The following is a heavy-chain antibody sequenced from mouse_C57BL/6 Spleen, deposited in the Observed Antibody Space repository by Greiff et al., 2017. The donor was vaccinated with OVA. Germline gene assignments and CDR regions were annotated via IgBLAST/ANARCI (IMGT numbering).Heavy chain of an antibody. V-gene: IGHV1-55*01. Sequence: VQLQQSGAELVKPGASVKMSCKASGYTFTSYWITWVKQRPGQGLEWIGDIYPGSGSTNYNEKFKSKATLTVDTSSSTAYMQLSSLTSEDSAVYYCARKGLIYYGNSLMDYWGQGTSVTVSS. D-gene: IGHD2-1*01. J-gene: IGHJ4*01. CDR2: IYPGSGST. CDR3: ARKGLIYYGNSLMDY. CDR1: GYTFTSYW.